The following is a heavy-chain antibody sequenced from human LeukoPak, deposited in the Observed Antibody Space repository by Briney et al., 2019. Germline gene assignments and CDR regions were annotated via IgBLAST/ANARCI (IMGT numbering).Heavy chain of an antibody. Sequence: ASVKVSCKASGYTFTCCSLHWLQQAPGQGLEWMGWINHGYTRYAQEFRGRVSMTTDTSTSTAYMDLRSLRSDDTAMYYCARKSDGFDIWGQGTMVTVSS. V-gene: IGHV1-18*04. J-gene: IGHJ3*02. CDR3: ARKSDGFDI. CDR2: INHGYT. CDR1: GYTFTCCS.